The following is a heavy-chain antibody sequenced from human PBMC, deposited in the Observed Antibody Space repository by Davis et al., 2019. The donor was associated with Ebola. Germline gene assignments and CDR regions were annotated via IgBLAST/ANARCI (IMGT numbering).Heavy chain of an antibody. CDR1: GGSISSYY. J-gene: IGHJ4*02. Sequence: PSETLSLTCTVSGGSISSYYWSWIRQPPGKGLEWIGYIYYSGSTNYNPSLKSRVTISVDTSKNQFSLKLSSVTAADTAVYYCASRDYWGQGTLVTVSS. CDR3: ASRDY. V-gene: IGHV4-59*12. CDR2: IYYSGST.